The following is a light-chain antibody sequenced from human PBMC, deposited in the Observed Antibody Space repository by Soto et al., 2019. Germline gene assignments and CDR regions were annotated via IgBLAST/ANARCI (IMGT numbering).Light chain of an antibody. V-gene: IGLV2-8*01. CDR1: SSDVGGNNY. CDR3: SSYAGSNNFVV. J-gene: IGLJ2*01. Sequence: QLVLTQPPSASGSPGQSVTISCTGTSSDVGGNNYVSWYQQHPGKAPKLMIYEVSKRPSGVPDRFSGSKSGNTASLTVSGLQAEDEADYYCSSYAGSNNFVVFGGGTKLTVL. CDR2: EVS.